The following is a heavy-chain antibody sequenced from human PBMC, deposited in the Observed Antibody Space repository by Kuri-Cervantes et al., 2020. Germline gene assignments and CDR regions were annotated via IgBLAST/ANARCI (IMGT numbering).Heavy chain of an antibody. D-gene: IGHD5-18*01. Sequence: LSLTCAVSGFTISSNYMSWVRQAPGKGLEWVSVIYSGGDTYYADSVKGRFTISRDTSKNTLYLQMESLRAEDSAVYYCAKDFSSGSVDTAMVLDYWGQGTLVTVSS. V-gene: IGHV3-66*01. CDR3: AKDFSSGSVDTAMVLDY. J-gene: IGHJ4*02. CDR1: GFTISSNY. CDR2: IYSGGDT.